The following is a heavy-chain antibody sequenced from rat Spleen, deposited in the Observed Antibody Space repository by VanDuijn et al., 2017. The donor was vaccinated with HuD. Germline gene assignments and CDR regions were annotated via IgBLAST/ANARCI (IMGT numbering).Heavy chain of an antibody. CDR3: ARQGNWARWFPY. V-gene: IGHV5-29*01. CDR2: INYDGSST. Sequence: EVQLVESGGGLVQPGRSMKLSCAASGFTFSNYGMAWVRQAPTKGLEWVATINYDGSSTHYRDSVKGRFTISRDNAKSTLYLQMDSLRSEDTATYYCARQGNWARWFPYWGQGTLVTVSS. CDR1: GFTFSNYG. D-gene: IGHD4-6*01. J-gene: IGHJ3*01.